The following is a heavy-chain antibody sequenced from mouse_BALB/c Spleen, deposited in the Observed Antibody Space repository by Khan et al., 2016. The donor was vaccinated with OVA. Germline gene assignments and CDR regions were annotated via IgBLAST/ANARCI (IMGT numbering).Heavy chain of an antibody. CDR3: ARDAGRY. V-gene: IGHV1-18*01. CDR2: INPKNGVT. D-gene: IGHD3-3*01. Sequence: IQLVQSGPELVKPGASVKISCKTSGYTFIEYTLHWAKQSHGKSLEWIGVINPKNGVTSYNQKFKGKATLTVDKSSSTAYMEFRSLTSEDSAVYYCARDAGRYWGQGTSVTVSS. J-gene: IGHJ4*01. CDR1: GYTFIEYT.